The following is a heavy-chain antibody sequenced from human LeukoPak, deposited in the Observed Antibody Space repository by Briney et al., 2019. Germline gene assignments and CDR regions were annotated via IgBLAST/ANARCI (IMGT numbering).Heavy chain of an antibody. CDR1: GFTFSSYA. D-gene: IGHD3-9*01. V-gene: IGHV3-23*01. Sequence: GGSLTLSCAASGFTFSSYAMSWVRQAPGKGLEWVSAVSGSGGSTYYADSVKGRFTISRDNSKNTLYLQMNSLRAEDTAVYYCARDEGSLRYFDWSIDYWGQGTLVTVSS. J-gene: IGHJ4*02. CDR2: VSGSGGST. CDR3: ARDEGSLRYFDWSIDY.